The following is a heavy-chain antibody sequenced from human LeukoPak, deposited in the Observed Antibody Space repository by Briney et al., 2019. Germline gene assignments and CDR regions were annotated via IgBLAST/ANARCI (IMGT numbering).Heavy chain of an antibody. CDR1: GGSISSSSYY. V-gene: IGHV4-39*07. D-gene: IGHD3-22*01. CDR3: ARVPSRSGYFDY. Sequence: PSETLSLTCTVSGGSISSSSYYWGWIRQPPGKGLEWIGSINYSGSTYYNPSLKSRVTISVDRSKNQFSLKLSSVTAADTAVYYCARVPSRSGYFDYWGQGTLVTVSS. CDR2: INYSGST. J-gene: IGHJ4*02.